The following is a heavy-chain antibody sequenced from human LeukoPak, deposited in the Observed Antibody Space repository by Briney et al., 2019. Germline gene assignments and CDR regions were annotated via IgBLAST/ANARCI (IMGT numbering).Heavy chain of an antibody. V-gene: IGHV3-74*01. CDR3: ARAHHRRVYDYVWGSYPY. D-gene: IGHD3-16*02. CDR1: GFTFSSYW. CDR2: INSDGSST. Sequence: GGSLRLSCAACGFTFSSYWMHWVRQAPGKGLVWVSRINSDGSSTSYADSVKGQFTISRDNAKNTLYLQMSSLRAEDTAVYYCARAHHRRVYDYVWGSYPYWGQGTLVTVSS. J-gene: IGHJ4*02.